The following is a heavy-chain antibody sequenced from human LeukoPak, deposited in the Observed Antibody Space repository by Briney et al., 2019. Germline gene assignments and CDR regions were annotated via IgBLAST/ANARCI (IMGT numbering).Heavy chain of an antibody. V-gene: IGHV1-2*02. CDR1: GYTFTGYY. D-gene: IGHD3-22*01. CDR3: ARVLGTSLYYYDSSGYYFDAFDI. Sequence: ASVKVSCKASGYTFTGYYMHWVRQAPGQGLEWMGWINPNSGGTNYAQKFQGRVTMTRDTSISTAYMELSRLRSDDTAVYYCARVLGTSLYYYDSSGYYFDAFDIWGQGTMVTVSS. CDR2: INPNSGGT. J-gene: IGHJ3*02.